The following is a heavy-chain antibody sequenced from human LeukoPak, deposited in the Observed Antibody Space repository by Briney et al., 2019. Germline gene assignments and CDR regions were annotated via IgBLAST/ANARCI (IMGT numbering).Heavy chain of an antibody. Sequence: GRSLRLSCAASGFTVSSNYMSWVRQAPGKGLEWVSVIYSGGSTYYADSVKGRFTISRDNSKNTLYLQMNSLRAEDTAVYYCARDRQGYYYGMDVWGQGTTVTVSS. J-gene: IGHJ6*02. CDR1: GFTVSSNY. CDR2: IYSGGST. CDR3: ARDRQGYYYGMDV. V-gene: IGHV3-53*01.